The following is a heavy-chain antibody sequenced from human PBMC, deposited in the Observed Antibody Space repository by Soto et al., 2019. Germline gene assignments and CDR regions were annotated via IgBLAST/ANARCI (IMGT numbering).Heavy chain of an antibody. D-gene: IGHD3-10*01. J-gene: IGHJ6*02. V-gene: IGHV3-30-3*01. CDR2: ISYDGSNK. Sequence: QVQLVESGGGVVQPGRSPRLSCAASGFTFSSYAMHWVRQAPGKGLEWVAVISYDGSNKYYADSVKARFTISRDNSKNTLYLQMNSLRAEDTAVYYCARDRGGGSGTVSYYYYYYGMDVWGQGTTVTVSS. CDR3: ARDRGGGSGTVSYYYYYYGMDV. CDR1: GFTFSSYA.